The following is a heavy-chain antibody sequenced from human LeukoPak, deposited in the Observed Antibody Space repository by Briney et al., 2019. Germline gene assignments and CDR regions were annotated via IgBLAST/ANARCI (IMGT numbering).Heavy chain of an antibody. CDR3: AHLDSSGYPANYFDY. J-gene: IGHJ4*02. V-gene: IGHV2-5*02. CDR1: GFSLSTSGVG. CDR2: IYWDDDK. Sequence: GSGPTLVNPTQTLTLTCTFSGFSLSTSGVGVGWIRQPPGKALEWLALIYWDDDKRYSPSLRSRLTITKDTSKNQVVLTMTNMDPVDTATYYCAHLDSSGYPANYFDYWGQGTLVTVSS. D-gene: IGHD3-22*01.